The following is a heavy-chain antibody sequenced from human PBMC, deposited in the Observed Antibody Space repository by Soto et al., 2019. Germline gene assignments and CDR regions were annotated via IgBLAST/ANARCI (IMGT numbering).Heavy chain of an antibody. CDR2: ISGSGGST. J-gene: IGHJ4*02. Sequence: GGSLRLSCAASGFTFSSYAMSWVRQAPGKGLEWVSAISGSGGSTYSADSVKGRFTISRDNSKNTLYLQMNSLRAEDTAVYYCAKGGGWLQYFDYWGQGTLVTGSS. CDR1: GFTFSSYA. CDR3: AKGGGWLQYFDY. V-gene: IGHV3-23*01. D-gene: IGHD2-8*02.